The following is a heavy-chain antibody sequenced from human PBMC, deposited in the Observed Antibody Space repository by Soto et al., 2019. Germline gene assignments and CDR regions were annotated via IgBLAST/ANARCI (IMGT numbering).Heavy chain of an antibody. CDR3: AREIVVVVAATYYGMDV. CDR2: INPSGGST. Sequence: ASVKVSCKASGYTFTSYYMHWVRQAPGQGLEWMGIINPSGGSTSYAQKFQGRVTMTRDTPTSTVYMELSSPRSEDTAVYYCAREIVVVVAATYYGMDVWGQGTTVTVSS. CDR1: GYTFTSYY. D-gene: IGHD2-15*01. V-gene: IGHV1-46*01. J-gene: IGHJ6*02.